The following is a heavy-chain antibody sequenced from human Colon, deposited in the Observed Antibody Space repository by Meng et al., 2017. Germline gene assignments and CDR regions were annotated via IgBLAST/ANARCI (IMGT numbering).Heavy chain of an antibody. Sequence: QWRRRGSGPGLVKPSQTLSLTCTVSGGSISSGDYYWSWIRQPPGKGLEWIGYIYYSGSTYYNPSLKSRVTISVDTSKNQFSLKLSSVTAADTAVYYCARGYYDSSGYGYWYFDLWGRGTLVTVSS. CDR1: GGSISSGDYY. CDR3: ARGYYDSSGYGYWYFDL. CDR2: IYYSGST. V-gene: IGHV4-30-4*01. D-gene: IGHD3-22*01. J-gene: IGHJ2*01.